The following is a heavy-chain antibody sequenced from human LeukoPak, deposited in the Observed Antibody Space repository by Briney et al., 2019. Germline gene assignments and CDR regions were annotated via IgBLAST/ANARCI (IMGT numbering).Heavy chain of an antibody. D-gene: IGHD2/OR15-2a*01. Sequence: PGGSLRLSCAASGFTFSSYAMSWVRQAPGKGLEWVSGIGGNGGSTYYADSAKGRFTISRDNSKNTVYLQMRNLRVEHTAVYYCAKVVAGNIDYYFDYWGQGILVAVSS. CDR2: IGGNGGST. J-gene: IGHJ4*02. V-gene: IGHV3-23*01. CDR1: GFTFSSYA. CDR3: AKVVAGNIDYYFDY.